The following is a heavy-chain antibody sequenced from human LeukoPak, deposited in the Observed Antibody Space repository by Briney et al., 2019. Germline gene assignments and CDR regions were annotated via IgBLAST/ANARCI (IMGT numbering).Heavy chain of an antibody. D-gene: IGHD5-18*01. CDR1: GYTFTGYY. CDR3: ARSIQLWLVAFDY. J-gene: IGHJ4*02. CDR2: INPNSGGT. Sequence: ASVKVSCKASGYTFTGYYMHWVRQAPGQGLEWMGWINPNSGGTNYAQKFQGRVTMTRDTSISTAYMELSGLRSDDTAVYYCARSIQLWLVAFDYWGQGTLVTVSS. V-gene: IGHV1-2*02.